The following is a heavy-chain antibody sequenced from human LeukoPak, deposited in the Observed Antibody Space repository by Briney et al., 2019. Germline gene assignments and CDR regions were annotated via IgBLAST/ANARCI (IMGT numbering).Heavy chain of an antibody. D-gene: IGHD3-9*01. CDR3: ASPLTGYYFDF. CDR2: ISSSGSTI. J-gene: IGHJ4*02. Sequence: GGSPRLSCAASGFTFRSYEMNWVRQAPGKGLEWVSYISSSGSTIYYADSVKGRFTMSRDNAKNSLNLQMNSLRAEDTAVCYCASPLTGYYFDFWGQGTLVTVSS. CDR1: GFTFRSYE. V-gene: IGHV3-48*03.